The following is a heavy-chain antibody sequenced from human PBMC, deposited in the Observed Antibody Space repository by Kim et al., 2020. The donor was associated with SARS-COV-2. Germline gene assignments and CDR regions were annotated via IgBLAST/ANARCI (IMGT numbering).Heavy chain of an antibody. D-gene: IGHD3-9*01. J-gene: IGHJ4*02. CDR2: ISYDGSKT. CDR3: AKDAHYDILTGLDY. CDR1: GFTFSTYA. Sequence: GGSLRLSCATFGFTFSTYAMHWVRQAPGKGLEYVALISYDGSKTYYGDSVKGRFTISRDNSKNTLSLQMNSLRAEDTAVYYCAKDAHYDILTGLDYWGQG. V-gene: IGHV3-30*18.